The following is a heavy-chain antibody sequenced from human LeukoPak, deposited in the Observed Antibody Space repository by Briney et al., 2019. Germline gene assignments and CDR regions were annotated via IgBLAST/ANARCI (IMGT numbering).Heavy chain of an antibody. J-gene: IGHJ4*02. CDR3: ARGRYSYDSSGYLDY. CDR2: ISAYNGNT. CDR1: GYTFTSYG. Sequence: GASVKVSCKASGYTFTSYGISWVRQAPGQGLEWMGCISAYNGNTNYAQKLQGRVTMTTDTSTSTAYMELRSLRSDDTAVYYCARGRYSYDSSGYLDYWGQGTLVTVSS. D-gene: IGHD3-22*01. V-gene: IGHV1-18*01.